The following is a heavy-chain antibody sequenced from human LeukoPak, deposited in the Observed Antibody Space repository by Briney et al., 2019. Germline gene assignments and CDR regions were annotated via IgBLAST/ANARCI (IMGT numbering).Heavy chain of an antibody. D-gene: IGHD1-26*01. Sequence: GGSQRLSCAASGFTISSHAMSWVRQAPGKGLEWVSGISDSGGSTFYADSVKGRYTISRDNSKNTLYLHMNSLRAEDTAVYYCARVGASYYVDYFDYWGQGTLVTVSS. CDR2: ISDSGGST. CDR3: ARVGASYYVDYFDY. CDR1: GFTISSHA. V-gene: IGHV3-23*01. J-gene: IGHJ4*02.